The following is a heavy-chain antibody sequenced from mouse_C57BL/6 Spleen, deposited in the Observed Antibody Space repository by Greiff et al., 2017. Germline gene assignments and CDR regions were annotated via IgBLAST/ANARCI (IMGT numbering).Heavy chain of an antibody. Sequence: VQLQQPGTELVKPGASVQLSCKASGYTFTSYWMHWVKQRPGQGLEWIGNINPSNGGTNYNEKFKSKATLTVDKSSSTAYMQLSSLTSEDSAVYYCARNHYGYHEPDYWGQGTTLTVSS. CDR3: ARNHYGYHEPDY. J-gene: IGHJ2*01. D-gene: IGHD2-2*01. CDR2: INPSNGGT. V-gene: IGHV1-53*01. CDR1: GYTFTSYW.